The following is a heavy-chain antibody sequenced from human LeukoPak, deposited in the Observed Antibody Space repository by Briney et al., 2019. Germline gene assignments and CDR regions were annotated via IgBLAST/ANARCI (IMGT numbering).Heavy chain of an antibody. V-gene: IGHV3-23*01. D-gene: IGHD2-2*01. Sequence: GGSLRLSCAASGFTFINYAMSWVRQAPGKGLEWVPVISGSGGSTYYADSVKGRFTISRDNSKNTLYLQMNSLRADDTAIYHCAKATIIVVPAASFDYWGQGTLVTVSS. CDR2: ISGSGGST. CDR1: GFTFINYA. CDR3: AKATIIVVPAASFDY. J-gene: IGHJ4*02.